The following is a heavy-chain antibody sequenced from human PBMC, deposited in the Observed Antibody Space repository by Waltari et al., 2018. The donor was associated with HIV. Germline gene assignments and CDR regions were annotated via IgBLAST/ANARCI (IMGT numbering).Heavy chain of an antibody. Sequence: VQLVQPATEVKKPGESLTTSWKASGYRMTTYLLAWVRQRPGKGLEWMGIVYPGDSETRYSPSFEGQVTISVDKSIATAYLQWSSLKASDSAVYYCARPGLAYCGGDCYYHFWGQVTLVSVSS. D-gene: IGHD2-21*02. CDR1: GYRMTTYL. CDR3: ARPGLAYCGGDCYYHF. V-gene: IGHV5-51*01. J-gene: IGHJ4*02. CDR2: VYPGDSET.